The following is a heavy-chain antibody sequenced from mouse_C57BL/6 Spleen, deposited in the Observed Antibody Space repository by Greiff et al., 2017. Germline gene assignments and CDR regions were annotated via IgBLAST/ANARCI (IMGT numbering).Heavy chain of an antibody. V-gene: IGHV1-52*01. D-gene: IGHD1-1*01. J-gene: IGHJ1*03. CDR3: ARGVTTVVATDWYFDV. CDR1: GYTFTSYW. Sequence: QVQLQQPGAELVRPGSSVKLSCKASGYTFTSYWMHWVKRRPIQGLEWIGNIDPSDSETHYNQKFKDKATLTVDKSSSTAYMQLSSLTSEDSAVYYCARGVTTVVATDWYFDVWGTGTTVTVSS. CDR2: IDPSDSET.